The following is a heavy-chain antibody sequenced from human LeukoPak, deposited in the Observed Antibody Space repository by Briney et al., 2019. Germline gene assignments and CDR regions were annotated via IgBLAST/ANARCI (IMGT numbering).Heavy chain of an antibody. CDR2: IYTSGST. CDR1: GGSISSYD. CDR3: ARDPPRGWDAFDI. D-gene: IGHD2-15*01. Sequence: PSENLSLTCTVSGGSISSYDWSWIRLPAGKGLEWIGRIYTSGSTNYNPSLKSRVTMSVDTSKNQFSLKLSSVTAADTAVYYCARDPPRGWDAFDIWGQGTMVTVSS. V-gene: IGHV4-4*07. J-gene: IGHJ3*02.